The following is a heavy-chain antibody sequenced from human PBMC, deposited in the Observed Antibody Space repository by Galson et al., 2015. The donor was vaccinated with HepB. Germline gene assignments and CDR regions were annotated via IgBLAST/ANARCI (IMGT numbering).Heavy chain of an antibody. J-gene: IGHJ1*01. D-gene: IGHD1-26*01. Sequence: QSGAEVKKPGESLRISCKGSGYSFTNYWITWVRQMPGKGLEWMGRIDPSDSYTNYSPSFQGHVTVSADKSISTAYLYWSSLKASDTAMYYCAKEGGGLEYFQHWGQGTLVTVSS. V-gene: IGHV5-10-1*01. CDR1: GYSFTNYW. CDR2: IDPSDSYT. CDR3: AKEGGGLEYFQH.